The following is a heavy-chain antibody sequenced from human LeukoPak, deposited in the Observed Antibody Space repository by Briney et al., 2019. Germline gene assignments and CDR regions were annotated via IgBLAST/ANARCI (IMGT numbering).Heavy chain of an antibody. CDR3: ARDSEQQLVQDYYYYMDV. CDR2: IYYSGST. D-gene: IGHD6-13*01. V-gene: IGHV4-59*01. Sequence: SETLSLTCTVSGGSISSYYWSWIRQPPGKGLEWIGYIYYSGSTNYNPSLKSRVTISVDTSKNQFSLKLSSVTAADTAVYYCARDSEQQLVQDYYYYMDVWGKGTTVTVSS. J-gene: IGHJ6*03. CDR1: GGSISSYY.